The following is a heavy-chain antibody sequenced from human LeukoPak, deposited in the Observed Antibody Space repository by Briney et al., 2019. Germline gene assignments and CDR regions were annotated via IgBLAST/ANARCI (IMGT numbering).Heavy chain of an antibody. CDR1: GFTVSSKY. J-gene: IGHJ4*02. V-gene: IGHV3-53*01. Sequence: PGGSLRLSCSAPGFTVSSKYMSWVRQAPGKGLEWVSVIYSGGRTHYADSVKGRFTISRDNSRNTLYLQMNSLRAEDTAVYYCARLGGSFDYFDYWGQGTLVTVPS. CDR2: IYSGGRT. CDR3: ARLGGSFDYFDY. D-gene: IGHD1-26*01.